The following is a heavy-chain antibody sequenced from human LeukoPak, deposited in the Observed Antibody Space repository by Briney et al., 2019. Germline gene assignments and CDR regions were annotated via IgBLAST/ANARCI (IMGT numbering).Heavy chain of an antibody. CDR1: RFTFSSYS. V-gene: IGHV3-48*04. Sequence: GGSLRLSCAASRFTFSSYSMNWVRQAPGKGLEWVSYITSSSSVIYYADSVQGRFTISRDNAKNSLYLQMNSLRAEDTAVYYCARANYYDSSGYIGDDAFDIWGQGTMVTVSS. J-gene: IGHJ3*02. D-gene: IGHD3-22*01. CDR2: ITSSSSVI. CDR3: ARANYYDSSGYIGDDAFDI.